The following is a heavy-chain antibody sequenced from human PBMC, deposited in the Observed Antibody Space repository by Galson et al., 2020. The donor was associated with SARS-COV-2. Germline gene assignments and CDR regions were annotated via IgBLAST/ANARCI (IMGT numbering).Heavy chain of an antibody. J-gene: IGHJ4*02. CDR1: AGSIRSGGSY. D-gene: IGHD5-12*01. V-gene: IGHV4-31*03. Sequence: TLSLTCTVSAGSIRSGGSYWSWIRQHPGKGLEWTGYIYYSGSTYYNPSLKSRVTISVDTSKNQFSLELRSVTAAATAVYYCARGLGDGYNAVFDYWGQGTLVTVSS. CDR3: ARGLGDGYNAVFDY. CDR2: IYYSGST.